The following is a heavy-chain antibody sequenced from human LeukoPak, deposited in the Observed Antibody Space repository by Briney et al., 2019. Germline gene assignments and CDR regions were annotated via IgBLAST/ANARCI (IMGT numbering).Heavy chain of an antibody. CDR2: IYTGGTT. CDR3: VKSYYDSTGNSGCFDP. CDR1: GDSFSNCRDY. J-gene: IGHJ5*02. Sequence: SETLSLTCTVSGDSFSNCRDYWIWIRQPAGKGLEWIGRIYTGGTTHYNPSLQTRVTMSLDTSRSQVSLKLSSVTAADTAIYYCVKSYYDSTGNSGCFDPWGQGTLVTVSS. V-gene: IGHV4-61*02. D-gene: IGHD3-22*01.